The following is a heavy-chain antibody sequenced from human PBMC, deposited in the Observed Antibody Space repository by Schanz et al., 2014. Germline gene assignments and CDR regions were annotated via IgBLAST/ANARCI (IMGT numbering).Heavy chain of an antibody. V-gene: IGHV3-23*04. CDR1: GFAFSSFA. CDR2: ISGSGGST. CDR3: ARGLIAAAGGAFDY. D-gene: IGHD6-13*01. J-gene: IGHJ4*02. Sequence: EVQLVESGGGLVQPGGSLRLSCVASGFAFSSFAMTWVRQAPGRGLEWVSAISGSGGSTYYADSVKGRFTISRDNSKNTLYLQMNSLRAEDTAVYYCARGLIAAAGGAFDYWGQGTLVTVSS.